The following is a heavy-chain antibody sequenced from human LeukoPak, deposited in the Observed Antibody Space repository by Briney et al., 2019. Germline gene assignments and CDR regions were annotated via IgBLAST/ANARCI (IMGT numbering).Heavy chain of an antibody. CDR3: ATTWYYDSRGYLFED. J-gene: IGHJ4*01. CDR1: GVPISTCY. D-gene: IGHD3-22*01. V-gene: IGHV4-59*01. Sequence: SETLSLTCSVSGVPISTCYWSWLRQSPGKGLEWIAYVYYNGDIMYNPSLKSRVTISLDTSKSQVSLSVTSVTAADTAVYFCATTWYYDSRGYLFEDWGHGTLVTVSS. CDR2: VYYNGDI.